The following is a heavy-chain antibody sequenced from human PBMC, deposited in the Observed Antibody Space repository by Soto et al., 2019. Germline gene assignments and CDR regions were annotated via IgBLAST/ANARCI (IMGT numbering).Heavy chain of an antibody. D-gene: IGHD6-6*01. J-gene: IGHJ4*02. Sequence: QVQLVQSGAEVKKPGASVKVSCKASGYTFTSYGITWVRQAPGQGLEWMGWIFAYNGHTNYAQKLQGRVTMTTDTSTGTAYMELRSLRSDDTAVYYCASDLGSTVAARVFDYWGQGTLVTVSS. V-gene: IGHV1-18*01. CDR1: GYTFTSYG. CDR2: IFAYNGHT. CDR3: ASDLGSTVAARVFDY.